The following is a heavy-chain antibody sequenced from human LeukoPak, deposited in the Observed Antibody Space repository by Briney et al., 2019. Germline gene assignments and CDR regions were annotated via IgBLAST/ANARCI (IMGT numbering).Heavy chain of an antibody. D-gene: IGHD3-9*01. V-gene: IGHV4-34*01. CDR1: GGSFSGYY. CDR2: INHSGST. J-gene: IGHJ4*02. CDR3: ARVTTGYYDY. Sequence: SETLSLTCAVYGGSFSGYYWSWIRQPPGKGLEWIGEINHSGSTNYNPSLKSRVTISVDTSKNQFSLKLSSVTAADTAVYYCARVTTGYYDYWGQGTLVTVSS.